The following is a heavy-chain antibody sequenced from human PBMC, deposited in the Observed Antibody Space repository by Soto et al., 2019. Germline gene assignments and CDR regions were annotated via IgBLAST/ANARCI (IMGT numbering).Heavy chain of an antibody. CDR2: ISYDGSNK. CDR1: GFTFSSYG. CDR3: ATSGWSGSYSENFDI. J-gene: IGHJ3*02. V-gene: IGHV3-30*03. Sequence: QVQLVESGGGVVQPGRSLRLSCAASGFTFSSYGMHWVRQAPGKGLEWVAVISYDGSNKYYADSVKGRFTISRDNSKNTLYLQMNSLRAEDTAVYYCATSGWSGSYSENFDIWGQGTMVTVSS. D-gene: IGHD1-26*01.